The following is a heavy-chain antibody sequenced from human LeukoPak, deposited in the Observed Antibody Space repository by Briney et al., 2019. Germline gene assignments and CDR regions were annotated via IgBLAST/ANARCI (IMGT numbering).Heavy chain of an antibody. D-gene: IGHD2-2*01. CDR3: ARRGYCSYTSCYYFDY. CDR2: ISGGGST. Sequence: GGSLRLSCAASGFIVSNNYMTWVRQAPGKGLEWVSIISGGGSTFYADSVKGRFTISRDTSKNTLYLQMKSLRAEDTAVYYCARRGYCSYTSCYYFDYWGQGTLVTVSS. V-gene: IGHV3-53*01. J-gene: IGHJ4*02. CDR1: GFIVSNNY.